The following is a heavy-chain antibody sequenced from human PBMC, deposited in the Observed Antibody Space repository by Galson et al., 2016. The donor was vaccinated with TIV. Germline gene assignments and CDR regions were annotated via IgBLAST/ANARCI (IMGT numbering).Heavy chain of an antibody. Sequence: SVKVSCKASGYTLSHYYMHWVRQAPGQGLEWVGVIDPLGGGTTYAPQFQGRVTMPRDTSTSTVYMELTSLKSGDTAVLYCATFSGARGPFVYGGQGPLGAASS. J-gene: IGHJ4*02. CDR1: GYTLSHYY. V-gene: IGHV1-46*01. D-gene: IGHD2-15*01. CDR3: ATFSGARGPFVY. CDR2: IDPLGGGT.